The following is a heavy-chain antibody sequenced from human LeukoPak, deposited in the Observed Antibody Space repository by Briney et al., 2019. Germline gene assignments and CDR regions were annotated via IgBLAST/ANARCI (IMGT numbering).Heavy chain of an antibody. CDR3: LSRHQMVRVDY. CDR2: ISSDGGST. CDR1: GFTFSNYA. J-gene: IGHJ4*02. Sequence: GGSLRLSCSASGFTFSNYAIHWVRQAPGKGLEYVSAISSDGGSTYYADSVKGRFTISRDNSKNTLFVQMSSLRTEDTAVYYCLSRHQMVRVDYWGQGTLVTVSS. V-gene: IGHV3-64*05. D-gene: IGHD6-13*01.